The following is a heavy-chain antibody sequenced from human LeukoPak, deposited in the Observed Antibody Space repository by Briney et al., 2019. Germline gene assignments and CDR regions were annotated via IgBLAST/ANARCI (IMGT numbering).Heavy chain of an antibody. CDR2: ISSSSSYI. Sequence: GGSLRLSCAASGFTFSSYSMNWVRQAPGKGLEWVSSISSSSSYIYYADSVKGRFTISRDNSKNTLYLQMNSLRAEDTAVYYCAKDRGLYYFDYWGQGTLVTVSS. J-gene: IGHJ4*02. CDR1: GFTFSSYS. V-gene: IGHV3-21*04. CDR3: AKDRGLYYFDY.